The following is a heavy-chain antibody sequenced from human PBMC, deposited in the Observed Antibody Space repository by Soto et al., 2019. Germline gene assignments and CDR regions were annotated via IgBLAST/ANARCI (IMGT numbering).Heavy chain of an antibody. CDR1: GFTFIDSY. CDR2: ITFSGNTV. CDR3: ARVSWREKYGMDV. Sequence: GSSLRLSCAAPGFTFIDSYMSWIRQAPGKGLEWISYITFSGNTVYYADSLKGRFTISRDNAKNSLYLQMNRLRDEDTAVYYCARVSWREKYGMDVWGQGTTVTFS. V-gene: IGHV3-11*01. J-gene: IGHJ6*02.